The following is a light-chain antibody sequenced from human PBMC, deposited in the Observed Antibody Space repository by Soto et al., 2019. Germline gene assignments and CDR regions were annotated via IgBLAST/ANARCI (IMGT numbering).Light chain of an antibody. J-gene: IGKJ4*01. Sequence: EIVMTQSPATLSVSPGERATLSCRASQSVSSNLAWYQQKPGQAPRLIVFGASTRATGIPDRFSGSGSGTLFTLTVSSLQSADLAVYYCHQYNNWPLTFGGGTKVEIK. CDR3: HQYNNWPLT. V-gene: IGKV3-15*01. CDR1: QSVSSN. CDR2: GAS.